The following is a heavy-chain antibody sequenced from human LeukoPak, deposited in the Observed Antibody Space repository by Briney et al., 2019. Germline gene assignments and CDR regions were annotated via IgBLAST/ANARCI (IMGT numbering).Heavy chain of an antibody. Sequence: SETLSLTCAVSGYSISSGFYWGWIRHTPGEGLEWIASMFHSGSTYYNPSLKTRVAISVDTSKNQFSLKLTSVTAADTAIYYCARDSGTYHTLNSWGQGTLVTVSS. V-gene: IGHV4-38-2*02. CDR2: MFHSGST. CDR1: GYSISSGFY. D-gene: IGHD1-26*01. J-gene: IGHJ5*02. CDR3: ARDSGTYHTLNS.